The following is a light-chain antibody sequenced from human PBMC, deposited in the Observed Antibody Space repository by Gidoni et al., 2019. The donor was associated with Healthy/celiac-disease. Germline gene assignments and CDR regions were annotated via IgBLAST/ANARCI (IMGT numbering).Light chain of an antibody. CDR2: DNG. J-gene: IGLJ3*02. CDR3: QSYDSSLRGWV. V-gene: IGLV1-40*01. CDR1: SSNIGAGHH. Sequence: QSVLTQPPSVSVAPGQLVTISCTGSSSNIGAGHHVHWYKQLPGIAPKVLIYDNGNRPSGVPDRFSGSKSGTSASLAITGLRAEDEADYYCQSYDSSLRGWVFGGGTKVTVL.